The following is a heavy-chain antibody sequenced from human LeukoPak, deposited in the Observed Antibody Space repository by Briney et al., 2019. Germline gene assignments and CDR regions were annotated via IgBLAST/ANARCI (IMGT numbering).Heavy chain of an antibody. V-gene: IGHV3-21*01. CDR2: ISSSSSHI. CDR3: ASGYSGLAGGY. CDR1: GFTFSYYN. D-gene: IGHD5-12*01. Sequence: PGGSLRLSCAASGFTFSYYNMNWVRQAPGKGLEWVSSISSSSSHIYYADSVKGRFTISRDNAKNSLYLQMNSLRAEDTAVYYCASGYSGLAGGYWGQGTLVTVSS. J-gene: IGHJ4*02.